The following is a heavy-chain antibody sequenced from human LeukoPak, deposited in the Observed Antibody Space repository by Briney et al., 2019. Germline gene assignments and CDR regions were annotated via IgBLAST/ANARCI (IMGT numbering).Heavy chain of an antibody. V-gene: IGHV4-34*01. Sequence: PSETLSLTCAVYEGSLSGYFWSWIRQPPGKGLEWIGEISIAGEINYNPSLRSRATISMDTTKNQFSLRLTSVIAADTALYYRVRQIGAGAFDLWGRDRVVTVSS. CDR1: EGSLSGYF. D-gene: IGHD6-19*01. CDR2: ISIAGEI. CDR3: VRQIGAGAFDL. J-gene: IGHJ2*01.